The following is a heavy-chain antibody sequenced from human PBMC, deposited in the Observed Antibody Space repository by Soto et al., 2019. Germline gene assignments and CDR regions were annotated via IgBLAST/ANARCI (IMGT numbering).Heavy chain of an antibody. V-gene: IGHV4-31*03. CDR3: AGSTAPILPN. CDR1: NGYGVGDAFY. J-gene: IGHJ4*02. D-gene: IGHD2-21*01. CDR2: IYYRGNT. Sequence: SLTFTVANGYGVGDAFYLTCIRQHPGKGLEWIGYIYYRGNTYYHPSLKSRVTISIDTSKNQFSLRLNSVTAYYTAVYSCAGSTAPILPNWGPGPLVTVS.